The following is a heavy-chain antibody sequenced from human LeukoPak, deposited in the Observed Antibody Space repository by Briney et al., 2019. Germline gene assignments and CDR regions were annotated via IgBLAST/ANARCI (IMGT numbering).Heavy chain of an antibody. Sequence: SQTLSLTCTVSGGSISSGDYYWSWIRQPPGKGLEWIGYIYYSGSTYYNPSLKSRVTISVDTSKNQFSLKLSSVTAADTAVYYCARAGRAYCGGDCHPDAFDIWGQGTMVNVSS. D-gene: IGHD2-21*02. V-gene: IGHV4-30-4*01. J-gene: IGHJ3*02. CDR1: GGSISSGDYY. CDR3: ARAGRAYCGGDCHPDAFDI. CDR2: IYYSGST.